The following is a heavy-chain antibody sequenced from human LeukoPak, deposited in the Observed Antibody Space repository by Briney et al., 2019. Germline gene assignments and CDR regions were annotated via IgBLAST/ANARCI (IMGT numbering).Heavy chain of an antibody. J-gene: IGHJ4*02. CDR1: GGSISSYY. Sequence: SETLSLTCTVSGGSISSYYWSWIRQPPGKGLEWIGYIYYSGSTNYNPSLKSRVTISVDTSKNQFSLKLSSVTAADTAVYNCARRRGYSYDYWGQGTLVTVSS. D-gene: IGHD5-18*01. CDR2: IYYSGST. CDR3: ARRRGYSYDY. V-gene: IGHV4-59*08.